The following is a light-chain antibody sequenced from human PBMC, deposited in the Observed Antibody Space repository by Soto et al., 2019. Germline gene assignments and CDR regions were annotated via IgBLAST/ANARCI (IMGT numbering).Light chain of an antibody. CDR2: FAS. Sequence: EIVLTQSPATLSVSPGERATLTCRASQTVGTSLAWYQQKPVQAPRLLIYFASTRATGVPSRFSGSGSGTEFDLTIRSLQSEDFAVYYCQQHNAWHLTFGGGTKVEIK. J-gene: IGKJ4*01. CDR3: QQHNAWHLT. V-gene: IGKV3-15*01. CDR1: QTVGTS.